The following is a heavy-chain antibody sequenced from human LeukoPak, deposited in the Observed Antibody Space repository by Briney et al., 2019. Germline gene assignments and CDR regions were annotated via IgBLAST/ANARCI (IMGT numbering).Heavy chain of an antibody. D-gene: IGHD3-3*01. CDR1: GYTFTTYW. J-gene: IGHJ4*02. CDR2: IHPGDSDI. CDR3: ARQITISHFDY. V-gene: IGHV5-51*01. Sequence: KPGESLKISCQGSGYTFTTYWIGWVRQMPGKGLEWRGIIHPGDSDIRYSPSSKGQVTISADKSISTAYLQWSNLKASDTAMYYCARQITISHFDYWGQGTLVTVSS.